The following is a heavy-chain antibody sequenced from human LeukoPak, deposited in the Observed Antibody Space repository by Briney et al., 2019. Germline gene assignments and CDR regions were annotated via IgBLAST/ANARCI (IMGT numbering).Heavy chain of an antibody. J-gene: IGHJ4*02. V-gene: IGHV3-15*01. Sequence: GGSLRLSCAASGFTFSSYWMSWVRQAPGKGLEWVGRIKSKTDGGTTDYAAPVKGRFTISRDDSKNTLYLQMNSLKTEDTAVYYCTTNYFDWLLCLDYWGQGTLVTVSS. CDR2: IKSKTDGGTT. CDR3: TTNYFDWLLCLDY. CDR1: GFTFSSYW. D-gene: IGHD3-9*01.